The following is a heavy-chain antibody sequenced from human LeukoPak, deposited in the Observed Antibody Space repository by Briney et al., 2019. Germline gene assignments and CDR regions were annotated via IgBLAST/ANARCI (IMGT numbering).Heavy chain of an antibody. V-gene: IGHV3-21*01. CDR3: ARDPISSGWPDALDI. CDR1: GFTFSSYS. D-gene: IGHD6-19*01. J-gene: IGHJ3*02. CDR2: ISSSSSYI. Sequence: GGPLRLSCAASGFTFSSYSMNWVRQAPGKGLEWVSSISSSSSYIYYADSVKGRFTISRDNAKNSLYLQMNSLRAEDTAVYYCARDPISSGWPDALDIWGQGTMVTVSS.